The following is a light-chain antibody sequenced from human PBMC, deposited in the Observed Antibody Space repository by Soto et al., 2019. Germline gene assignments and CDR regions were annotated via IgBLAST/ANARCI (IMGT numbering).Light chain of an antibody. Sequence: DIQMTQSPSSLSASVGDGVTITCRASQTISSYLNWYQQRPGIAPRLLIYAASTLQSGVPSRVSGRGFATNFTLAINSLQPEDFATYYCQQSYSPPFTFGPGTKVDIK. CDR3: QQSYSPPFT. V-gene: IGKV1-39*01. J-gene: IGKJ3*01. CDR1: QTISSY. CDR2: AAS.